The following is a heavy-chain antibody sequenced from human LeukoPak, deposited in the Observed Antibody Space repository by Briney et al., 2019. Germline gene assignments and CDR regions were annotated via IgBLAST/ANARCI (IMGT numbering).Heavy chain of an antibody. CDR3: ARGYYGSGSFHFY. D-gene: IGHD3-10*01. Sequence: PGGSLRLSCAASGFTFSSYSMNWVRQAPGKGLEWVSYISSSSSTIYYADSVKGRFTISRDSAKNSLYLQMNSLRDEDTAVYYCARGYYGSGSFHFYWGQGTLVTVSS. CDR2: ISSSSSTI. CDR1: GFTFSSYS. J-gene: IGHJ4*02. V-gene: IGHV3-48*02.